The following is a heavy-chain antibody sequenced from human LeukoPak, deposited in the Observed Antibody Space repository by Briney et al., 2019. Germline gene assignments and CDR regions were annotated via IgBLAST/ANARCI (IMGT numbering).Heavy chain of an antibody. CDR1: GGSISSGGYY. CDR3: ARGGFPYGGRPLVYFDY. CDR2: IYHSGST. D-gene: IGHD1-26*01. J-gene: IGHJ4*02. Sequence: PSETLSLTCTVSGGSISSGGYYWSWIRQPPGKGLEWIGYIYHSGSTYYNPSLKSRVTISVDRSKNQFSLKLSSVTAADTAVYYCARGGFPYGGRPLVYFDYWGQGTLVTVSS. V-gene: IGHV4-30-2*01.